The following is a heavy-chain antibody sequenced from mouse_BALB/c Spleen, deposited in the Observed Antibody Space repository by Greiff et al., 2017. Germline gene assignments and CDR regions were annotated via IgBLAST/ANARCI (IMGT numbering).Heavy chain of an antibody. CDR1: GYSITSGYY. Sequence: EVKLVESGPGLVKPSQSLSLTCSVTGYSITSGYYWNWIRQFPGNKLEWMGYISYDGSNNYKPSLKNRISITRDTSKNQFFLKLNSVTTEDTATYYCARVSSPWYFDVWGAGTTVTVSS. CDR2: ISYDGSN. V-gene: IGHV3-6*02. CDR3: ARVSSPWYFDV. D-gene: IGHD1-1*01. J-gene: IGHJ1*01.